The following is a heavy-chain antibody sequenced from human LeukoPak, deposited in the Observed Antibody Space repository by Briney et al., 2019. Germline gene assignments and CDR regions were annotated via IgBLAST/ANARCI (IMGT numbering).Heavy chain of an antibody. CDR3: ARGIDYYDSSGFGYYFDY. Sequence: ASVTVSYKASGYTFTSYDINWVRQATGQGLEWMGWMNPNSGNTGYAQKFQGRVTITRNTSITTAYMELRSLRSDDTAVYYCARGIDYYDSSGFGYYFDYWGQGTLVTVSS. V-gene: IGHV1-8*03. J-gene: IGHJ4*02. D-gene: IGHD3-22*01. CDR1: GYTFTSYD. CDR2: MNPNSGNT.